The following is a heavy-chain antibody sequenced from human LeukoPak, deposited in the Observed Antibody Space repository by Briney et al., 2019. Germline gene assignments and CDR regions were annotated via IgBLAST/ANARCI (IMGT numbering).Heavy chain of an antibody. CDR2: INPNSGGT. D-gene: IGHD5-18*01. J-gene: IGHJ4*02. CDR1: GYTFTSYY. Sequence: ASVKVSCKAAGYTFTSYYMHWVRQAPGQGLEWMGWINPNSGGTNYAQKFQGRVTMTRDTSISTAYMELSRLRSDDTAVYYCARDTFGYSYGYDYWGQGTLVTVSS. CDR3: ARDTFGYSYGYDY. V-gene: IGHV1-2*02.